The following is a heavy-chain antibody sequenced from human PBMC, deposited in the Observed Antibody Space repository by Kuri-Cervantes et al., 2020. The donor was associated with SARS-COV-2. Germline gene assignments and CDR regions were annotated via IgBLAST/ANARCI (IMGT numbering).Heavy chain of an antibody. J-gene: IGHJ6*04. CDR2: ISSGSYIT. V-gene: IGHV3-23*01. Sequence: GESLKISCAASGFTFSSYAMSWVREAPGKGLEWVAAISSGSYITHYADSVKGRFTISRDDSKNTLHLQMDSLRGEDTAVYYCAKSGSSSSSYVSRLGVWGKGTTVTVSS. D-gene: IGHD3-16*01. CDR3: AKSGSSSSSYVSRLGV. CDR1: GFTFSSYA.